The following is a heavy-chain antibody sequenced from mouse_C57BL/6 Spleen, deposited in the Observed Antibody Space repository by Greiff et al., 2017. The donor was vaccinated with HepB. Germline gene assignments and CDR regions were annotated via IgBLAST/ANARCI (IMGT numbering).Heavy chain of an antibody. J-gene: IGHJ3*01. Sequence: VKLQQPGAELVKPGASVKLSCKASGYTFTSYWMHWVKQRPGQGLEWIGMIHPNSGSTNYNEKFKSKATLTVDKSSSTAYMQLSSLTSEDSAVYYCAREAAMGFAYWGQGTLVTVSA. CDR3: AREAAMGFAY. CDR1: GYTFTSYW. CDR2: IHPNSGST. V-gene: IGHV1-64*01.